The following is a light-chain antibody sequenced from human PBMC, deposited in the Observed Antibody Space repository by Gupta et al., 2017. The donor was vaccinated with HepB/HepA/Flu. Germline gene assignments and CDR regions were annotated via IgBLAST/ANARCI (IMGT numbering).Light chain of an antibody. CDR3: QQTNSFPSN. Sequence: DIQMTHSPSSVSASVGDRVTITCRASQAISNWLAWYQQKPGKAPKLLIYAASNLQSGVPSRFSGSGSVTDFTLTIVRLQREDFATYYCQQTNSFPSNFGGGTRVEIK. CDR2: AAS. CDR1: QAISNW. V-gene: IGKV1-12*01. J-gene: IGKJ4*01.